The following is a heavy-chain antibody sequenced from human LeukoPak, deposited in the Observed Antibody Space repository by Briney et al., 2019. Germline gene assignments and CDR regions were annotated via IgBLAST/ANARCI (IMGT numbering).Heavy chain of an antibody. J-gene: IGHJ4*02. CDR1: GFTFSNYR. V-gene: IGHV3-74*01. CDR2: INTEVTST. CDR3: ARGAGVGSYSDIDF. D-gene: IGHD4-17*01. Sequence: GGSLRLSCAASGFTFSNYRMHWVRQPPGKGLVWVSCINTEVTSTTYADSVKGRFTISRDNAKNTLYLQVNSLRAEDTAVYYCARGAGVGSYSDIDFWGQRTLVTVSS.